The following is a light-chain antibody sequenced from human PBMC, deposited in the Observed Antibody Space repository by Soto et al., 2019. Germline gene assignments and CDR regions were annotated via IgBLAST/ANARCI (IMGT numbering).Light chain of an antibody. CDR3: RQGTHWPYT. Sequence: DVVMTQSPLSLPVTLGQPASISCRSSQSLVYSDGNTYLNWFQQRPGQSPRRLSYKVSNRDTGVPDRFSGSGSGTDFRLIISRVEAEDVGVYYCRQGTHWPYTFGQANKLEIK. J-gene: IGKJ2*01. CDR1: QSLVYSDGNTY. CDR2: KVS. V-gene: IGKV2-30*01.